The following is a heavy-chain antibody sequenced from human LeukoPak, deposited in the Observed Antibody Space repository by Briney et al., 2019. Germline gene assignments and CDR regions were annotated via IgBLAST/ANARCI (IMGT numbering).Heavy chain of an antibody. Sequence: PGGSLRLSCAASGFTFSSYGMHWVRQAPGKGLEWVAVIWYDGSNKYYADSVKGRFTISRDNSKNTLYLQMNSLRAEDTAVYYCARSGVLLWFGELNDYFDYWGQGTLVTVSS. J-gene: IGHJ4*02. D-gene: IGHD3-10*01. CDR2: IWYDGSNK. CDR3: ARSGVLLWFGELNDYFDY. V-gene: IGHV3-33*01. CDR1: GFTFSSYG.